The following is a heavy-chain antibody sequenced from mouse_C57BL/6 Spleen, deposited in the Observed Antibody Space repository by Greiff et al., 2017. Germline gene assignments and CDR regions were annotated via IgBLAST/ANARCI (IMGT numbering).Heavy chain of an antibody. CDR1: GYSITSGYY. Sequence: EVQVVESGPGLVKPSQSLSLTCSVTGYSITSGYYWNWIRQFPGNKLEWMGYISYDGSNNYNPSLKNRISITHDTSKNQFFLKLNSVTTEDTATYYCAREGTRVTTGFAYWGQGTLVTVSA. CDR2: ISYDGSN. CDR3: AREGTRVTTGFAY. V-gene: IGHV3-6*01. J-gene: IGHJ3*01. D-gene: IGHD2-2*01.